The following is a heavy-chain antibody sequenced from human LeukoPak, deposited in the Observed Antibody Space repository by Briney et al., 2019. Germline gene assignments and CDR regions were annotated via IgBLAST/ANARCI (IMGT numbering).Heavy chain of an antibody. CDR2: ISAYNGKT. CDR1: GYTCTSYG. D-gene: IGHD4-17*01. CDR3: ARDGPDYGDYVNFDY. Sequence: SVKVSCKASGYTCTSYGITWVRQAPGQGHEWMGWISAYNGKTNYSQKLQGRVTMTTDTSTSTAYMELRSLRSDDTAVYYCARDGPDYGDYVNFDYWGQGTLVTVSS. V-gene: IGHV1-18*01. J-gene: IGHJ4*02.